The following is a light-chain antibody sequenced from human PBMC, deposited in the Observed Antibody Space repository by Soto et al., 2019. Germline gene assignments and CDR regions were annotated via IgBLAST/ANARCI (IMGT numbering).Light chain of an antibody. CDR1: EGIRND. CDR3: LQYLSYPRT. V-gene: IGKV1-17*01. J-gene: IGKJ1*01. CDR2: AAS. Sequence: DIPMTQSPSSLSAGVGDTVTITFRASEGIRNDLAWFQQKPGKAPKRLIYAASSLESGVPSRFSGSGSGTEFTLTISSLQPGDFATYYCLQYLSYPRTFGQGTKVDIK.